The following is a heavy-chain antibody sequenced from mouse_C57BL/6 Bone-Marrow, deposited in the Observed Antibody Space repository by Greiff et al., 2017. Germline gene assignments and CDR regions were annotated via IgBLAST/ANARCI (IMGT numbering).Heavy chain of an antibody. D-gene: IGHD2-4*01. CDR1: GFSLTSYG. CDR2: LWGGGST. V-gene: IGHV2-9*01. J-gene: IGHJ1*03. Sequence: VQLVESGPGLVAPSPSLSITCTVSGFSLTSYGVDWVRQPPGKGLAWLGVLWGGGSTHYNSALMSRLSISKDNSKSQVFLKMNSLQTDDTAMYYCAKHGDYDESLYFDVWGTGTTVTVSS. CDR3: AKHGDYDESLYFDV.